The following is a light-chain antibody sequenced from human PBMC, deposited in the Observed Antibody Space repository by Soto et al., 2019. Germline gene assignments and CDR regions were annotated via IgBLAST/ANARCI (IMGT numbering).Light chain of an antibody. CDR1: RDIGSD. V-gene: IGKV1-6*01. Sequence: TQMTQSPLSLSASVGEKIIVTCRASRDIGSDVSWYQQKPEQAPKLVICAVSNLYTGVATRCSGGRSGTEVTLTISILHADYSASYCHLHNNCPSWTFGQGTKVDIK. CDR3: LHNNCPSWT. J-gene: IGKJ1*01. CDR2: AVS.